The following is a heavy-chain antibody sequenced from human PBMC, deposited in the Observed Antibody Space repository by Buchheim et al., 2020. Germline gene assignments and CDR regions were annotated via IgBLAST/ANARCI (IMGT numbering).Heavy chain of an antibody. J-gene: IGHJ5*02. CDR1: GFTFSNYA. Sequence: EVQLVESGGDFVQPGGSLRLSCAASGFTFSNYAMSWLHQAPGKGLEWVSAISGSGDIAYYADSVKGRFALSRDTFKHTLYLQMNSLRAEDTALYYCARVGARINWVDPWGQGTL. CDR3: ARVGARINWVDP. V-gene: IGHV3-23*04. D-gene: IGHD1-26*01. CDR2: ISGSGDIA.